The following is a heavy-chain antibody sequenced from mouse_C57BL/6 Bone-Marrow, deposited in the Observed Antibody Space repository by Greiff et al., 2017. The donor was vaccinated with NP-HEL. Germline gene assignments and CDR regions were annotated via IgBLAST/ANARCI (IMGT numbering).Heavy chain of an antibody. V-gene: IGHV1-18*01. J-gene: IGHJ1*03. CDR3: ARPIYYYSNLYWYFDV. CDR1: GYTFTDYN. D-gene: IGHD2-5*01. Sequence: VQLKQSGPELVKPGASVKIPCKASGYTFTDYNMDWVKQSHGKSLEWIGDINPNNGGTIYNQKFKGKATLTVDKSSSTAYMELRSLTSEDTAVYYCARPIYYYSNLYWYFDVWGTGTTVTVSS. CDR2: INPNNGGT.